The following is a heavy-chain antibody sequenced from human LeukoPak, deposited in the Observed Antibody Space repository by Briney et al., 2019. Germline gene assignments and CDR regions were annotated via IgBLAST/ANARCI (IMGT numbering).Heavy chain of an antibody. V-gene: IGHV4-34*01. CDR1: GGSFSGYY. CDR2: INHSGST. J-gene: IGHJ5*02. CDR3: ARHYCSSTSCYINWFDP. D-gene: IGHD2-2*02. Sequence: SETLSLTCAVCGGSFSGYYWSWIRQPPGKGLEWIGEINHSGSTNYNPSLKSRVTISVDTSKNQFSLKLSSVTAADTAVYYCARHYCSSTSCYINWFDPWGQGTLVTVSS.